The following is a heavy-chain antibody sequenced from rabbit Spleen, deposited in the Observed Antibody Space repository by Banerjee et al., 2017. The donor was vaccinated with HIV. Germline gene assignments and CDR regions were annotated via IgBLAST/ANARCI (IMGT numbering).Heavy chain of an antibody. V-gene: IGHV1S69*01. Sequence: QSVEESGGRLVTPGTPLTLTCTVSGFSLNSYAMNWVRQAPGKGLEWIGIIDASGSTYYANWAKGRFTISKPSSTTVDLKITSPTSEDTATYFCARDVYGGHPDYGYAIWGQGTLVTVS. CDR2: IDASGST. D-gene: IGHD6-1*01. J-gene: IGHJ3*01. CDR1: GFSLNSYA. CDR3: ARDVYGGHPDYGYAI.